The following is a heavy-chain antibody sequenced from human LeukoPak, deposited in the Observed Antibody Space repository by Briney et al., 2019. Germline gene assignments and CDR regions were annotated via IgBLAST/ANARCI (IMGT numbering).Heavy chain of an antibody. CDR3: APGNSLDENWFDP. J-gene: IGHJ5*02. D-gene: IGHD6-13*01. CDR2: ISGVGGST. CDR1: GFTFHDYA. V-gene: IGHV3-43*02. Sequence: GGSLRLSCAASGFTFHDYAIHWVRQAPGKGLEWVSVISGVGGSTYYADSVKGRFTNSRDNSKNSLYRQMNSLRTEDTAVYYCAPGNSLDENWFDPWGQGTLVTVSS.